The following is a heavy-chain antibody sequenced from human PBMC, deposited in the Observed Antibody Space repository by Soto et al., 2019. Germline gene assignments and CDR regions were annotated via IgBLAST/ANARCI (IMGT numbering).Heavy chain of an antibody. CDR3: ERVTGYSYTP. V-gene: IGHV4-39*01. J-gene: IGHJ5*02. Sequence: PSETLSLTCTVSGGSISSSSYYWGWIRQPPERGLQWIGHIFYSGSAYYNPSLKSRVTMSVDTSKNQFSLKLNSVTAADTAVYYCERVTGYSYTPWSQGTLVTVS. CDR2: IFYSGSA. CDR1: GGSISSSSYY. D-gene: IGHD5-18*01.